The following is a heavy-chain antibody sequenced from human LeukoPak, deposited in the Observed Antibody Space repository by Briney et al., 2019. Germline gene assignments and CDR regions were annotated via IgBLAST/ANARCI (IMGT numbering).Heavy chain of an antibody. CDR3: ARAHSSTWYDL. V-gene: IGHV1-2*02. D-gene: IGHD3-22*01. CDR2: INPDSGGT. J-gene: IGHJ5*02. CDR1: GYTFIVYY. Sequence: ASVTVSFKASGYTFIVYYMHWVRQAPGQGLEWMGWINPDSGGTNSAQKFQGRVTMTRDTSISTAYMELSSLKSDDTAIYYCARAHSSTWYDLWGQGTLVTVSS.